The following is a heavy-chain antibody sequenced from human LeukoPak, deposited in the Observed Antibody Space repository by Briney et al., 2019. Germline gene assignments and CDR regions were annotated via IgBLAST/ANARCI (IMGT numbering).Heavy chain of an antibody. Sequence: GGSLRLSCAASGFTFSSYAMSWVRQAPGKGLEWVSGISGSGGSTYNADSVKGRFTISRDNSKNTLYLQMNSLRAEDTAVYYCAKMSAMVISRPYYYGMDVWGQGTTVTVSS. V-gene: IGHV3-23*01. D-gene: IGHD5-18*01. CDR3: AKMSAMVISRPYYYGMDV. J-gene: IGHJ6*02. CDR2: ISGSGGST. CDR1: GFTFSSYA.